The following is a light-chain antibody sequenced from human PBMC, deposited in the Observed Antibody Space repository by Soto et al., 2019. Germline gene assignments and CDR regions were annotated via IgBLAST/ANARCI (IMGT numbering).Light chain of an antibody. CDR2: AAS. CDR3: QQTYSTPGWT. J-gene: IGKJ1*01. CDR1: QTITSD. Sequence: DIQMTQSPSSLSASVGDRVTITCRASQTITSDLNWYQQRPGKAPKLLIYAASNLQSGVPSRFSGSGSGTDFTFIISSLQPEDSATYYCQQTYSTPGWTFGQGTKVENK. V-gene: IGKV1-39*01.